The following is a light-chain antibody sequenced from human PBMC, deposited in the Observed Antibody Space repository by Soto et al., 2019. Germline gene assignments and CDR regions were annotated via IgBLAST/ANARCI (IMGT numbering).Light chain of an antibody. CDR2: DAS. Sequence: EIVLTQSPATLSLSPGERATLSCRASQSVRSYLAWYQQKHGQAPRLLIYDASNRATGIPARFSGGGSGTDFTLTISSLEPEDFAVYYCQQRSNWPPTFGQGTKLVIK. V-gene: IGKV3-11*01. CDR3: QQRSNWPPT. J-gene: IGKJ2*01. CDR1: QSVRSY.